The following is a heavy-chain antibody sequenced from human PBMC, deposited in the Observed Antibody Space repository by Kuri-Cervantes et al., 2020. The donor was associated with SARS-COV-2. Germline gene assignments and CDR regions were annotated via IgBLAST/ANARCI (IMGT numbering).Heavy chain of an antibody. CDR2: ISSSGSTI. CDR1: GFTFSSYE. J-gene: IGHJ4*02. Sequence: GGSLRLSCAASGFTFSSYEMNWVRQAPGKGLEWVSYISSSGSTIYYADSVKGRFTISRDNAKNSLYLQMSSLRAEDTAVYYCARDLGTVQGRDYWGQGTLVTVSS. D-gene: IGHD1-1*01. V-gene: IGHV3-48*03. CDR3: ARDLGTVQGRDY.